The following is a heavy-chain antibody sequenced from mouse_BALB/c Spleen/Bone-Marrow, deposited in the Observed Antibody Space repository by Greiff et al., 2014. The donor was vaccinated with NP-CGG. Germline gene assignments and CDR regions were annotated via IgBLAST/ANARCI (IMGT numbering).Heavy chain of an antibody. J-gene: IGHJ4*01. D-gene: IGHD2-12*01. CDR2: INPYNDGT. CDR3: ARWRYPYAMDY. V-gene: IGHV1-14*01. Sequence: EVQLQESGPELVKPGASVKMSCKASGYTFTSYVIHWVKQKPGQGLDWIGYINPYNDGTKYNEKFKGKATLTSDKSSSTAYMELSIRTSEDAAVYYCARWRYPYAMDYWGQGTSVPV. CDR1: GYTFTSYV.